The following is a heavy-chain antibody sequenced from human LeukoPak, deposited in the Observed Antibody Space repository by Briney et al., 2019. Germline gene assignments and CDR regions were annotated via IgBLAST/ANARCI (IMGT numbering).Heavy chain of an antibody. CDR1: GGTFSSYT. CDR2: IIPILGIA. Sequence: GSSVKVSCTAPGGTFSSYTISWVRQAPGQGLEWMGRIIPILGIANYAQKFQGRVTITADKSTSTAYMELSSLRSEDTAVYYCARDYCSSTSCPRRYYYYYGMDVWGQGTTVTVSS. J-gene: IGHJ6*02. V-gene: IGHV1-69*04. D-gene: IGHD2-2*01. CDR3: ARDYCSSTSCPRRYYYYYGMDV.